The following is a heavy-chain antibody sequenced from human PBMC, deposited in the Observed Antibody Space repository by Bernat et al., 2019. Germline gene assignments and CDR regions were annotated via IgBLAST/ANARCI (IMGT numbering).Heavy chain of an antibody. V-gene: IGHV3-30*18. CDR1: GFTFSSYG. D-gene: IGHD3-22*01. CDR3: AKEHYYDDSSSYLHYYCYNGMDV. J-gene: IGHJ6*02. Sequence: QEQLVESGGGVVQPGRSLRLSCAASGFTFSSYGMHWVRQAPGKGLEWVAVISYDGSNKYYADSVKGRFTISRDNSKNTLYLQMNSLRAEDTAVYYYAKEHYYDDSSSYLHYYCYNGMDVWGQGTPVTVSS. CDR2: ISYDGSNK.